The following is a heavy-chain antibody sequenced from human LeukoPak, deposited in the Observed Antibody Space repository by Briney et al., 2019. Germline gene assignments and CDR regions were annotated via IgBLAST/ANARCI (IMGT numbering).Heavy chain of an antibody. CDR3: AKLRPTGLPQRRVHFDY. J-gene: IGHJ4*02. CDR1: GFTFSSYS. D-gene: IGHD6-25*01. V-gene: IGHV3-21*01. CDR2: ISSSSSYI. Sequence: PGGSLRLSCAASGFTFSSYSMNWVRQAPGKGLEWVSSISSSSSYIYYADSVKGRFTISRDNAKNSLYLQMNSLRAEDTAVYYCAKLRPTGLPQRRVHFDYWGQGTLVTVSS.